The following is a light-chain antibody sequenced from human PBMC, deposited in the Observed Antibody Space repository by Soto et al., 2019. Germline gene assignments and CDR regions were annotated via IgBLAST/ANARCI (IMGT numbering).Light chain of an antibody. V-gene: IGKV1-5*03. CDR2: QAS. J-gene: IGKJ1*01. CDR1: QTTSIW. Sequence: IQMTQSPSSLSASVGDTVTITCRASQTTSIWLAWYQQRPGRAPKLLIYQASSLHSGVPSRFSGSGSGTEFTLTSTSLQPDDSATYFCQQYGDFYRTFGQGTKVEIQ. CDR3: QQYGDFYRT.